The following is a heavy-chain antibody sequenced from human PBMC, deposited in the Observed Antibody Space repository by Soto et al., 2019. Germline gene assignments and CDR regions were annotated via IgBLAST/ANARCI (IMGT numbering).Heavy chain of an antibody. CDR3: AREGTSGLYYFDY. J-gene: IGHJ4*02. V-gene: IGHV3-7*01. CDR1: GFTLSDYW. D-gene: IGHD6-19*01. CDR2: IKQDGSGI. Sequence: GGSLRLSCAASGFTLSDYWMSWVRQAPGKGLEWVADIKQDGSGIYYVASVKGRFTISRDNAENSLYLEMNSLRAEDTAVYFCAREGTSGLYYFDYWGQGTLVTVSS.